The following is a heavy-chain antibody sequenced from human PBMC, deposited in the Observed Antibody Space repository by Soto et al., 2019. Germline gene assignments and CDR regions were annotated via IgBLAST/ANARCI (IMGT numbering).Heavy chain of an antibody. D-gene: IGHD3-3*01. CDR1: GFTFSSYG. V-gene: IGHV3-33*01. CDR2: IWYDGSNK. Sequence: QVQLVESGGGVVQPGRSMRLSCAASGFTFSSYGMHWVRQAPGKGLEWVAVIWYDGSNKYYADSVKGRFPISRDNSKNTLYLQINSLRAEDTAVYYCARGPESLDSLTAFDIWGQCTIVTVSS. CDR3: ARGPESLDSLTAFDI. J-gene: IGHJ3*02.